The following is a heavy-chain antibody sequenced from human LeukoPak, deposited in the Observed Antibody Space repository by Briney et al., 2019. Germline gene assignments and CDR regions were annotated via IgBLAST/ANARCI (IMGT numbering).Heavy chain of an antibody. CDR3: ARVEGGVWFGELHYFDY. CDR1: GYTFTSYG. D-gene: IGHD3-10*01. Sequence: ASVKVSCKASGYTFTSYGISWVRQAPGQGLEWMEWISAYNGNTNYAQKLQGRVTMTTDTSTSTAYMELRSLRSDDTAVYYCARVEGGVWFGELHYFDYWGQGTLVTVSS. V-gene: IGHV1-18*01. CDR2: ISAYNGNT. J-gene: IGHJ4*02.